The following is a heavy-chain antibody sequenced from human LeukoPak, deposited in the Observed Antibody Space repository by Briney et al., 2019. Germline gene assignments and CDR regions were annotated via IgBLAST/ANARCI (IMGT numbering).Heavy chain of an antibody. J-gene: IGHJ5*02. CDR2: ISSSSSYI. CDR3: ARAGSFGFDP. Sequence: GGSLRLSCAASGFTFSSYSMNWVRQAPGEGLEWVSSISSSSSYIYYADSVKGRFTISRDNAKNSLYLQMNSLRAEDTAVYYCARAGSFGFDPWGQGTLVTVSS. CDR1: GFTFSSYS. V-gene: IGHV3-21*01.